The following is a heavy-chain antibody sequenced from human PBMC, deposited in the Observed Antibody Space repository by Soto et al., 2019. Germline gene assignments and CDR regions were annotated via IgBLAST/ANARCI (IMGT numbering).Heavy chain of an antibody. CDR1: GFALSTSGVG. D-gene: IGHD6-19*01. Sequence: QITLKESGPPLVKPTQTLTLTCTFSGFALSTSGVGVGWIRQPPGKALEWLALIYWNDDKRYSPSLRSRLTITKDTSKNQVVRTMTNMDPVDTATYYCAHRQGQGQWLLRRQVDWFDPWGQGTLVTASS. V-gene: IGHV2-5*01. CDR2: IYWNDDK. CDR3: AHRQGQGQWLLRRQVDWFDP. J-gene: IGHJ5*02.